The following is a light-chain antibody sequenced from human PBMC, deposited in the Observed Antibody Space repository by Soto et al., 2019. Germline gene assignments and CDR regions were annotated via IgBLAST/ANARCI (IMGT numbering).Light chain of an antibody. CDR1: SSDVGAYRY. J-gene: IGLJ1*01. CDR2: EVS. Sequence: QSVLTQPPSASGSPGQSVTISCTGTSSDVGAYRYVSWYQQHPDKAPKLIIYEVSERPSGVPDRFSGSKSGNMASLTISGLQAEDEADYYCNSYAGTSNVFGTGTKLTVL. V-gene: IGLV2-8*01. CDR3: NSYAGTSNV.